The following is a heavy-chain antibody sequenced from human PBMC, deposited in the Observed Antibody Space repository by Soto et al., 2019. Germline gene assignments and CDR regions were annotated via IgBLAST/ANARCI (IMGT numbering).Heavy chain of an antibody. D-gene: IGHD3-10*01. CDR1: GGSFSGYY. V-gene: IGHV4-34*01. Sequence: PSETLSLTCAVYGGSFSGYYWSWIRQPPGKGLEWIGEINHSGSTNYNPSLKSRVTISVDTSKNQFSLKLSSVTAADTAVYYCARGNSYGSGSYYYYYGMDVWGQGTTVTVSS. CDR3: ARGNSYGSGSYYYYYGMDV. CDR2: INHSGST. J-gene: IGHJ6*02.